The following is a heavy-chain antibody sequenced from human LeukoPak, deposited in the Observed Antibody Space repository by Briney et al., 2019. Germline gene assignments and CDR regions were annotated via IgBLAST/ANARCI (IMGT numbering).Heavy chain of an antibody. CDR2: VSAYNGNT. J-gene: IGHJ5*02. CDR1: GYTFTSYG. D-gene: IGHD2-15*01. V-gene: IGHV1-18*01. Sequence: GASVKVSCKASGYTFTSYGISWVRQAPGQGLEWMGWVSAYNGNTNYAQKLQGRVTMTTDTSTSTAYMELRSLRSDDTAVYYCARACGRSGLIVVVVAAIDRFDPWGQGTLVTVSS. CDR3: ARACGRSGLIVVVVAAIDRFDP.